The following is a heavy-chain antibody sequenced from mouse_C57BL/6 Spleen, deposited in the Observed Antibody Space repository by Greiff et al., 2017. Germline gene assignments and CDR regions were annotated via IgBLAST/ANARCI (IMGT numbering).Heavy chain of an antibody. CDR1: GYSFTDYN. CDR2: INPNYGTT. J-gene: IGHJ4*01. Sequence: VQLQQPGSELVKPGASVKISCKASGYSFTDYNMNWVKQSNGKSLEWIGVINPNYGTTSYNQKFKGKATLTVDQSSSTAYMQLNRLTSEESAVYYCARMGEDGYSYAMGCWGQGTSVTVSS. CDR3: ARMGEDGYSYAMGC. V-gene: IGHV1-39*01. D-gene: IGHD2-3*01.